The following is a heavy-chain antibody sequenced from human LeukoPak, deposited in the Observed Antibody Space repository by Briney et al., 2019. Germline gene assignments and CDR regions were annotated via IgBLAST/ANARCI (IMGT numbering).Heavy chain of an antibody. CDR2: LSGSGGGT. V-gene: IGHV3-23*01. D-gene: IGHD3-22*01. Sequence: PGGSLRLSCAASGFTLSSYGTDWVRQAPGKGLEWVSVLSGSGGGTYYADSVKGRFTISRDNSKNTLYLQMSSLRADDTAVYHCAKVRDSSGSFFDYWGQGTLVTVSS. J-gene: IGHJ4*02. CDR1: GFTLSSYG. CDR3: AKVRDSSGSFFDY.